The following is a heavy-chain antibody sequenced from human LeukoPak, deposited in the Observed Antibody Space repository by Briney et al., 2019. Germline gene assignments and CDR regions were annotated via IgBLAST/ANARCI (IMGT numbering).Heavy chain of an antibody. D-gene: IGHD3-22*01. Sequence: SETLSLTCAVYGGSFSGYYWSWIRQPPGKGLEWIGEINHSGSTNYNPSLKSRVTTSVDTSKNQFSLKLSSVTAADTAVYYCARGKRITMIVVARRGPNKAKEFDYWGQGTLVTVSS. CDR2: INHSGST. J-gene: IGHJ4*02. CDR1: GGSFSGYY. CDR3: ARGKRITMIVVARRGPNKAKEFDY. V-gene: IGHV4-34*01.